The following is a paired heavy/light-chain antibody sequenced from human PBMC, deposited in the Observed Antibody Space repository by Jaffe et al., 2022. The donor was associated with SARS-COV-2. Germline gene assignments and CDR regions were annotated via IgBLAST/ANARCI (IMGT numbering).Light chain of an antibody. CDR2: GAS. CDR3: QQYSIWPPEYT. J-gene: IGKJ2*01. CDR1: QSVSSR. V-gene: IGKV3-15*01. Sequence: EIGMTQSPATLSVSPGERATLSCRASQSVSSRLAWYQQKPGQAPRLLIYGASTRATGIPARFSGSGSGTEFTLTISSLQSEDFAIYYCQQYSIWPPEYTFGQGTKLEIK.
Heavy chain of an antibody. J-gene: IGHJ4*02. CDR3: AREWYSTGDS. V-gene: IGHV3-7*01. CDR1: GFTFSSYW. D-gene: IGHD2-8*02. Sequence: EVQLVESGGGLVRPGGSLRLSCAASGFTFSSYWMMWVRQAPEKGLEWVATIDQDGREKYYVDSVKGRFTISRDNAENSVFLQMNSLRLEDTALYYCAREWYSTGDSWGQGTMVTVSS. CDR2: IDQDGREK.